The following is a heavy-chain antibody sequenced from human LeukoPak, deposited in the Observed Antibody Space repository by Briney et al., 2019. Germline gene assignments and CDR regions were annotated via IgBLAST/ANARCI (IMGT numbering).Heavy chain of an antibody. CDR1: GFTFSSYA. CDR2: ISGSGGST. D-gene: IGHD6-13*01. J-gene: IGHJ6*03. Sequence: GGSLRLPCAASGFTFSSYAMSWVRQAPGKGLEWVSAISGSGGSTYYADSVKGRFTISRDNSKNTLYLQMNSLRAEDTAVYYCASPPAGSHTYYYYYMDVWGKGTSVTVSS. CDR3: ASPPAGSHTYYYYYMDV. V-gene: IGHV3-23*01.